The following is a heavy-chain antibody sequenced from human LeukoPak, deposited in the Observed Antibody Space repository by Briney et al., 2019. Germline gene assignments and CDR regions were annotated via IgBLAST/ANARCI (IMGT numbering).Heavy chain of an antibody. CDR1: GYTFTGYY. D-gene: IGHD1-26*01. Sequence: SVKVSCKASGYTFTGYYMHWVRQAPGQGLEWMGGIIPIFGTANYAQKFQGRVTITADESTSTAYMELSSLRSEDTAVYYCARDRGELLAPGWFDPWGQGTLVTVSS. J-gene: IGHJ5*02. V-gene: IGHV1-69*13. CDR3: ARDRGELLAPGWFDP. CDR2: IIPIFGTA.